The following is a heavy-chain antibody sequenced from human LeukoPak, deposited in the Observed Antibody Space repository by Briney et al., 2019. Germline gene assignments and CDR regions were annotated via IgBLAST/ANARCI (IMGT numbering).Heavy chain of an antibody. V-gene: IGHV1-46*01. Sequence: ASVKVSCKASGYTFTSYHIHWVRQAPGQGLEWMGIINPSGGSTTYAQKFQGRVTMTRDTSTSTVYMELSSLRSEDTAVHYCARGESTTYDFWSANLFDYWGQGTLVTVSS. D-gene: IGHD3-3*01. CDR3: ARGESTTYDFWSANLFDY. CDR1: GYTFTSYH. CDR2: INPSGGST. J-gene: IGHJ4*02.